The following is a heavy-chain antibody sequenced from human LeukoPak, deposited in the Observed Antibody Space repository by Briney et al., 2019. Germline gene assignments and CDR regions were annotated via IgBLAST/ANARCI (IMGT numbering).Heavy chain of an antibody. CDR1: GFTFSSYS. Sequence: PGGSLRLSCAASGFTFSSYSMNWVRQAPGKGLEWVSSISSSSSYIYYADSVEGRFTISRDNAKNSLYLQMNSLRAEDTAVYYCARRARSSSPHPNDYWGQGTLVTVSS. J-gene: IGHJ4*02. V-gene: IGHV3-21*01. CDR3: ARRARSSSPHPNDY. D-gene: IGHD6-6*01. CDR2: ISSSSSYI.